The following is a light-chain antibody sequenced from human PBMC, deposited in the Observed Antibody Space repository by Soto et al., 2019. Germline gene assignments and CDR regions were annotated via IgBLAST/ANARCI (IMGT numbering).Light chain of an antibody. J-gene: IGKJ5*01. CDR3: QQRSKWPPIT. CDR1: QSVSSY. CDR2: DAS. V-gene: IGKV3-11*01. Sequence: EIVLTQSPATLSLSPGERATLSCRASQSVSSYLAWYQQKPGQAPRLLIYDASNRATGIPARFSGSGSGTDFTLTISSLEPEDFAVYYCQQRSKWPPITFGQGTRVEI.